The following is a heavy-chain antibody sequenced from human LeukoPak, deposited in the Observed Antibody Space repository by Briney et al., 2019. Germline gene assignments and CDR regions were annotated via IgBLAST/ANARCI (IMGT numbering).Heavy chain of an antibody. CDR3: ARGHFDWSHDY. CDR1: GFTVSSNY. Sequence: PGGSLRLSCAASGFTVSSNYMSWVRQAPGKGLEWVSVIYSGGSTYYADSVKGRFTISRDNSKNTLYLQMNSLRAEDTAVYYCARGHFDWSHDYWGQGTLVTVSS. D-gene: IGHD3-9*01. CDR2: IYSGGST. V-gene: IGHV3-53*01. J-gene: IGHJ4*02.